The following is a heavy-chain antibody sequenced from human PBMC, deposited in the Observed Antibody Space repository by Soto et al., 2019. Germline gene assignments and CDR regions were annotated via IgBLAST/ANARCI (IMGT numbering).Heavy chain of an antibody. Sequence: QVQLVQSGAEVKKPGASVKVSCKASGYTFTSYGISWVRQAPGQGLEWMGWISAYNGNTNYAQKLQGRVTMTTDTSRSTAIMELRSLRADDTAVYYCAREERMVRGVNWCDPWGQGTLVTVSS. D-gene: IGHD3-10*01. CDR3: AREERMVRGVNWCDP. CDR2: ISAYNGNT. J-gene: IGHJ5*02. V-gene: IGHV1-18*01. CDR1: GYTFTSYG.